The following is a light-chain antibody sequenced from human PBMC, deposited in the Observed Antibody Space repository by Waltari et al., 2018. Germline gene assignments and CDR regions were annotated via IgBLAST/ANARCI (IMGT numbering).Light chain of an antibody. CDR2: WAS. Sequence: DIVMTQSPDSLAVSLGERATINCRSSRSVLDSSNNRHYLAWYQQKPGQPPKLLVYWASTRESGVPDRFSGSGSGTDYTLTISSLQAEDVAVYYCHKDYDIPWTFGQGTRVEIK. CDR1: RSVLDSSNNRHY. V-gene: IGKV4-1*01. J-gene: IGKJ1*01. CDR3: HKDYDIPWT.